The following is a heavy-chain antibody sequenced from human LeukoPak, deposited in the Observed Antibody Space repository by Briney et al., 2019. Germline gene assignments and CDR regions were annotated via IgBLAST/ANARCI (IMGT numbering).Heavy chain of an antibody. J-gene: IGHJ6*03. Sequence: ASVKVSCKASGYTFTSYDINWVRQATGQGLEWMGWMNPNSGNTGYAQKFRGRVTMTRNTSISTAYMELSSLRSEDTAVYYCARVKVDTFSTAYYYYYMDVWGKGTTVTVSS. CDR2: MNPNSGNT. CDR3: ARVKVDTFSTAYYYYYMDV. V-gene: IGHV1-8*01. CDR1: GYTFTSYD. D-gene: IGHD5-18*01.